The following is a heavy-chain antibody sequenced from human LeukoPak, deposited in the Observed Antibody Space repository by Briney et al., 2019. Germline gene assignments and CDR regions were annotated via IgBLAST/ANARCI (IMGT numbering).Heavy chain of an antibody. Sequence: SETLSLTCTVSGGSISTYYWNWIRQPPGKGLEWIGYIYHSGSTNYNPSLQSRVTISVDTSKNQFSLNINSVTAADTAVYYCARGGAARLHFQNWGQGTLVTVSS. V-gene: IGHV4-59*01. CDR1: GGSISTYY. J-gene: IGHJ1*01. D-gene: IGHD6-6*01. CDR3: ARGGAARLHFQN. CDR2: IYHSGST.